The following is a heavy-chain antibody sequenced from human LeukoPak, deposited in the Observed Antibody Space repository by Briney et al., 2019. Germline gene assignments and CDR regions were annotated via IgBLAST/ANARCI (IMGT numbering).Heavy chain of an antibody. V-gene: IGHV4-61*02. D-gene: IGHD4-11*01. J-gene: IGHJ6*02. CDR3: ARSRVDYNPPDYYYYGMDV. Sequence: PSETLSLTCTVSGGSISSGSYYWSWIRQPAGKGLEWIGRFYTSGSTNYNPSLKSRVTISVDTSKNQFSLKLSSVTAADTAVYYCARSRVDYNPPDYYYYGMDVWGQGTTVTVSS. CDR2: FYTSGST. CDR1: GGSISSGSYY.